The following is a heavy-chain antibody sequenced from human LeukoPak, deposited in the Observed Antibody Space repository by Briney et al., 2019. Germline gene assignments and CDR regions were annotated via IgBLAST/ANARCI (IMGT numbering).Heavy chain of an antibody. V-gene: IGHV1-2*02. CDR3: ARADFSVTLSDLDF. CDR2: INPNSGTT. Sequence: ASVKVSCKASGYTFTRYYIHWVRQAPGQGLEWMGWINPNSGTTKYAQKFQGRVTMTKDTSITTAYLALGSLRSDDTAVYFCARADFSVTLSDLDFWGQGTPVTVSS. D-gene: IGHD4-23*01. J-gene: IGHJ4*02. CDR1: GYTFTRYY.